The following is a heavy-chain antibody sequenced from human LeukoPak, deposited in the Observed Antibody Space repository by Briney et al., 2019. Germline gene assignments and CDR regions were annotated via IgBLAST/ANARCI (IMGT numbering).Heavy chain of an antibody. Sequence: ASVRVSCKASGYTFTSYGISWVRQAPVQGLEWIGWISAYNGNTNYAQKLQGRVTMTTDTSTSTAYMELRSLRSDDTAVYYCARDIGYSSGWNLDYWGQGTLVTVSS. CDR2: ISAYNGNT. D-gene: IGHD6-19*01. CDR3: ARDIGYSSGWNLDY. V-gene: IGHV1-18*01. CDR1: GYTFTSYG. J-gene: IGHJ4*02.